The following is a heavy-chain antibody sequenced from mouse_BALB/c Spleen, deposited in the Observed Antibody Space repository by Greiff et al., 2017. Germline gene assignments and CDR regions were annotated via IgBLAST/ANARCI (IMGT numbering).Heavy chain of an antibody. J-gene: IGHJ2*01. Sequence: EVQLQQSGTVLARPGASVKMSCKASGYSFTSYWMHWVKQRPGQGLEWIGAIYPGNSDTSYNQKFKGKAKLTAVTSASTAYMELSSLTNEDSAVYYCTKGGLLRPYFDYWGQGTTLTVSS. CDR3: TKGGLLRPYFDY. D-gene: IGHD1-2*01. CDR1: GYSFTSYW. CDR2: IYPGNSDT. V-gene: IGHV1-5*01.